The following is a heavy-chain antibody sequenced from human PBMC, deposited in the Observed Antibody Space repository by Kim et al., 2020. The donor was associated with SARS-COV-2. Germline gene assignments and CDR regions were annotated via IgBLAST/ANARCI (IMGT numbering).Heavy chain of an antibody. J-gene: IGHJ3*02. Sequence: SETLSLTCAVYGGSFSGYYWSWIRQPPGKGLEWIGEINHSGSTNYNPSLKSRVTISVDTSKNQFSLKLSSVTAADTAVYYCARTRYCSSTSCSDAFDIWG. CDR2: INHSGST. V-gene: IGHV4-34*01. D-gene: IGHD2-2*01. CDR3: ARTRYCSSTSCSDAFDI. CDR1: GGSFSGYY.